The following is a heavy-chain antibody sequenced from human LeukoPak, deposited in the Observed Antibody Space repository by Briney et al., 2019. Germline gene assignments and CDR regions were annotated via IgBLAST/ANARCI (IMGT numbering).Heavy chain of an antibody. CDR2: INPSGGST. D-gene: IGHD7-27*01. V-gene: IGHV1-46*01. CDR1: GYSFTSYY. J-gene: IGHJ4*02. Sequence: ASVKVSCKASGYSFTSYYMHWVRQAPGQGLEWMGIINPSGGSTSYAQKFQGRVTITADESTSTAYMELSSLRSEDTAVYYCARGLRRTGYFDYWGQGTLVTVSS. CDR3: ARGLRRTGYFDY.